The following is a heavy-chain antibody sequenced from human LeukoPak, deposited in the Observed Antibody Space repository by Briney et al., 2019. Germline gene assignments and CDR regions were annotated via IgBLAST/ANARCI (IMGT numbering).Heavy chain of an antibody. V-gene: IGHV4-34*01. CDR2: INHSGST. J-gene: IGHJ4*02. CDR3: ASGGVLTYYYGSGSVDY. Sequence: SETLSLTXAVYGGSFSGYYWSWIRQPPGKGLEWIGEINHSGSTNYNPSLKSRVTISVDTSKNQFSLKPSSVTAADTAVYYCASGGVLTYYYGSGSVDYWGQGTLVTVSS. CDR1: GGSFSGYY. D-gene: IGHD3-10*01.